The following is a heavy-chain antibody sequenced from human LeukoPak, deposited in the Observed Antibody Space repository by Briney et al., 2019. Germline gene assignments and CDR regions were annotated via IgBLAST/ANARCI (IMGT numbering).Heavy chain of an antibody. V-gene: IGHV3-21*01. CDR2: ISSSSSYI. CDR1: GFTFSSYS. Sequence: GGSLRLSCAASGFTFSSYSMNWVRQAPGKGLEWVSSISSSSSYIYYADSVKGRCTISRDNAKNSLYLQMNSLRAEDTAVYYCARALSPGAFDIWGQGTMVTVSS. CDR3: ARALSPGAFDI. D-gene: IGHD2/OR15-2a*01. J-gene: IGHJ3*02.